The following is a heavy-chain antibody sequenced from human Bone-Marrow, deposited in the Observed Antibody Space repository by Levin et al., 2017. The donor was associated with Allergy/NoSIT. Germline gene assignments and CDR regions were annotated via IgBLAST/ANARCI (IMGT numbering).Heavy chain of an antibody. V-gene: IGHV3-48*02. D-gene: IGHD2-15*01. J-gene: IGHJ4*02. CDR3: ARDSWDYELLPLDY. CDR2: ISSSGGNI. Sequence: GGSLRLSCAASGFTFSSHSMNWVRQAPGKGLEWVSYISSSGGNIDYADSVKGRFTISRDNAKNSLYLQMSSLRDEDTAVYYCARDSWDYELLPLDYWGQGTLVAVSS. CDR1: GFTFSSHS.